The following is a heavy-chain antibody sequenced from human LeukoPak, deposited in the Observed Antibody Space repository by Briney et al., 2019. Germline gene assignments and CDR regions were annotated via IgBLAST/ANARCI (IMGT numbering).Heavy chain of an antibody. V-gene: IGHV3-23*01. Sequence: GGSLRLSCAASGFMFSSFSMSWDRHVPGKGLEWVSTISAGGSTYYADSVKGRFTISRDNSKNTLFLQMNSLRAEDTAIYYCAKYYSSSWHLFDYWGQGTLVTVSS. J-gene: IGHJ4*02. CDR3: AKYYSSSWHLFDY. D-gene: IGHD6-13*01. CDR2: ISAGGST. CDR1: GFMFSSFS.